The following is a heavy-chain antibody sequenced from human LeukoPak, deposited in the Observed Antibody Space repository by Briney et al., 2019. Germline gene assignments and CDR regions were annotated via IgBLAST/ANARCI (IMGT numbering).Heavy chain of an antibody. V-gene: IGHV3-7*01. J-gene: IGHJ4*02. Sequence: HPGGSLRLSCAASGFPFNVQTMSWVRRAPGKGLDWVASMRQDGSEIYYVDSVKGRFTISRDNHKNSLYLQMNSLRAEDTAVYYCARGGATRGRFENWGQGTLVTVSS. D-gene: IGHD1-26*01. CDR3: ARGGATRGRFEN. CDR2: MRQDGSEI. CDR1: GFPFNVQT.